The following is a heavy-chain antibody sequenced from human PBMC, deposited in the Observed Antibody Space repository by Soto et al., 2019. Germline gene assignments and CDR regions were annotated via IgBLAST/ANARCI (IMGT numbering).Heavy chain of an antibody. CDR1: GFTFSSYA. CDR2: ISGSGGST. D-gene: IGHD1-7*01. CDR3: AKSPVWNYGNYFDY. V-gene: IGHV3-23*01. J-gene: IGHJ4*02. Sequence: LRLSCAASGFTFSSYAMSWVRQAPGKGLEWVSAISGSGGSTYYADSVKGRFTISRDNSKSTLYLQMNSLRAEDTAVYYCAKSPVWNYGNYFDYWGQGTLVTVS.